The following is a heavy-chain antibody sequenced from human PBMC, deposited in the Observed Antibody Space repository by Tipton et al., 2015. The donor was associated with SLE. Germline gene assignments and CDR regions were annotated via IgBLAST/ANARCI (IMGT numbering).Heavy chain of an antibody. Sequence: TLSLTCTVSGGSISTSNYYWGWIRQPPGKGLEWIGTIYYSGSTNYNPSLKSRVTISVDTSKNQFSLKLSSVTAADTAVYYCARHVPTSITMIVRMAFDIWGQGTMVTVSS. CDR1: GGSISTSNYY. J-gene: IGHJ3*02. CDR3: ARHVPTSITMIVRMAFDI. D-gene: IGHD3-22*01. CDR2: IYYSGST. V-gene: IGHV4-39*01.